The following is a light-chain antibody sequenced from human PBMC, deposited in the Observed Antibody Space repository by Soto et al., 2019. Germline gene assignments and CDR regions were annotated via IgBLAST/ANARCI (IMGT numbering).Light chain of an antibody. CDR1: QSVSSY. CDR2: GAS. Sequence: EIVLTQSPATPSLSPGERATLSCGASQSVSSYLAWYQQKPGQAPRLLIYGASSRATGIPDRFSGSGSGTDFTLTISRLENEDFAVYYCQQYGSTTRTFGQGTKVDIK. J-gene: IGKJ1*01. CDR3: QQYGSTTRT. V-gene: IGKV3-20*01.